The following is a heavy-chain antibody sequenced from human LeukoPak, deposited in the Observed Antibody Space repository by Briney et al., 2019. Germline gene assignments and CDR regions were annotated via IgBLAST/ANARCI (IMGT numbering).Heavy chain of an antibody. CDR1: GFTFSDHY. V-gene: IGHV3-72*01. CDR2: IRNKANSYTT. Sequence: PGGSLRLSYAVSGFTFSDHYMDWVRQAPGKGLEWVGRIRNKANSYTTEYAASVKRRFTISRDDSKNSVFLQMNNLKTEDSAVYYCAISSSSGFTLFDYWGQGILVIVSS. CDR3: AISSSSGFTLFDY. J-gene: IGHJ4*02. D-gene: IGHD6-13*01.